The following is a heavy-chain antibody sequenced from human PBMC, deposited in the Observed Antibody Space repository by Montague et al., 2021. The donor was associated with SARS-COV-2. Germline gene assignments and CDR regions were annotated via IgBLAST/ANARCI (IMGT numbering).Heavy chain of an antibody. CDR1: GGSLSGFY. Sequence: SETLSLTCAVYGGSLSGFYWTWIRQAPGKGLEWVGEITHGCSTSYSPALNSRLTISLDTSKNQFSLKLDSVTAADTATYYCSRSHDYRGNDYFDSWGQGALVIVSS. CDR2: ITHGCST. V-gene: IGHV4-34*01. CDR3: SRSHDYRGNDYFDS. D-gene: IGHD4-23*01. J-gene: IGHJ4*02.